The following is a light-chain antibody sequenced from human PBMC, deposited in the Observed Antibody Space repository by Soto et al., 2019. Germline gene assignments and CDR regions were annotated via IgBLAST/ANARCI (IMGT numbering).Light chain of an antibody. CDR2: DVS. J-gene: IGLJ3*02. Sequence: LTQPRSVSGSPGQSVTISCTGTSSDVGGYNYVSWYQQHPGKAPKLMIYDVSKRPSGVPDRFSGSKSGNTASLTISGLQAEDEADYYCCSYAGSYTLKVFGGGTQLTVL. CDR3: CSYAGSYTLKV. CDR1: SSDVGGYNY. V-gene: IGLV2-11*01.